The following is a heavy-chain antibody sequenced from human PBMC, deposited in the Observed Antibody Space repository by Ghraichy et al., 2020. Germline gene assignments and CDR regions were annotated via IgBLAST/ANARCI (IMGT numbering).Heavy chain of an antibody. D-gene: IGHD6-19*01. J-gene: IGHJ3*02. CDR2: IYYSGST. Sequence: SETLSLTCTVSGGSISSGGYYWSWIRQHPGKGLEWIGYIYYSGSTYYNPSLKSRVTISVDTSKNQFSLKLSSVTAADTAVYYCAREQYKDSSGWLIHDFDIWGQGTMVTVSS. CDR1: GGSISSGGYY. CDR3: AREQYKDSSGWLIHDFDI. V-gene: IGHV4-31*03.